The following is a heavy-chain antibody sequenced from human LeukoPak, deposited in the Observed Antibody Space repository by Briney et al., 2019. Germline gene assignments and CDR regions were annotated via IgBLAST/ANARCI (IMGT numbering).Heavy chain of an antibody. CDR1: GGSFSGYY. CDR2: INHSGST. J-gene: IGHJ4*02. CDR3: ARGPSYYDFWQESDY. D-gene: IGHD3-3*01. V-gene: IGHV4-34*01. Sequence: SETLSLTCAVYGGSFSGYYWSWIRQPPGKGLEWIGEINHSGSTNYNPSLKSRVTISVDTSKNQFSLKLSSVTAADTAVYYCARGPSYYDFWQESDYWGQGTLVTVSS.